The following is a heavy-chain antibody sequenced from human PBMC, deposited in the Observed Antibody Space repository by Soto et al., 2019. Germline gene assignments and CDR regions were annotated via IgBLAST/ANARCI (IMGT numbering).Heavy chain of an antibody. CDR2: IIPIFGTA. D-gene: IGHD3-3*01. Sequence: QVQLVQSGAEVKKPGSSVKVSCKASGGTFSSYAISWVRQAPGQGLGWMGGIIPIFGTANYAQKFQGRVTITADESTSTAYMELSSLRSEDTAVYYCARAPSVLRFLEWLSGGMDVWGQGTTVTVSS. J-gene: IGHJ6*02. V-gene: IGHV1-69*01. CDR3: ARAPSVLRFLEWLSGGMDV. CDR1: GGTFSSYA.